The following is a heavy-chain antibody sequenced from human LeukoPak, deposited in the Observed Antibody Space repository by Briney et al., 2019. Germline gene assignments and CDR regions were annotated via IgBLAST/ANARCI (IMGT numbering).Heavy chain of an antibody. CDR3: ARGLWFGEGYYYYMDV. CDR2: MDYSGST. J-gene: IGHJ6*03. V-gene: IGHV4-59*01. D-gene: IGHD3-10*01. Sequence: SETLSPTCSVSGGSISNYYCTWIRQPPGKGLEYIGYMDYSGSTNYNPSLKSRVTISVDTSKNQFSLKLSSVTAADTAVYYCARGLWFGEGYYYYMDVWGKGTAVTVSS. CDR1: GGSISNYY.